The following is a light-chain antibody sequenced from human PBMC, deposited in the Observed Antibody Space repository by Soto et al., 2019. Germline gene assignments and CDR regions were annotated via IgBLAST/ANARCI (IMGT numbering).Light chain of an antibody. Sequence: EIVMTQSPATLSVSPGERATLSCRASQSISSNLAWYQQKPGQAPRLLMFRTSSRATGFPARFSGSGSGTEFNLTISSLQSDDFATYYCQQYNSYSLTFGQGTKVEIK. V-gene: IGKV3-15*01. CDR3: QQYNSYSLT. CDR2: RTS. J-gene: IGKJ1*01. CDR1: QSISSN.